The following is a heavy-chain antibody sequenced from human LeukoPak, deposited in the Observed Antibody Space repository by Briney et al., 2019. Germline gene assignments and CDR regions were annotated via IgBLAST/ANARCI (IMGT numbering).Heavy chain of an antibody. CDR1: GYTFTSYG. Sequence: SVKVSCKASGYTFTSYGISWVRQAPGQGLEWMGWISAYNGNTNYAQKLQGRVTMTTDTSTSTAYMELRSLRSDDTAVYYCGRDVVVVPAAILRDPYYYYGMDVWGQGTTVTVSS. CDR2: ISAYNGNT. J-gene: IGHJ6*02. V-gene: IGHV1-18*01. CDR3: GRDVVVVPAAILRDPYYYYGMDV. D-gene: IGHD2-2*02.